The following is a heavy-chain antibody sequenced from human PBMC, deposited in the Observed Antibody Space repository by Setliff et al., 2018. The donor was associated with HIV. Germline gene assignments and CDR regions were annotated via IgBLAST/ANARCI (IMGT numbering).Heavy chain of an antibody. V-gene: IGHV1-69*13. CDR1: GRSFSSYA. CDR3: ARDGLLVAGIRFDY. Sequence: EASVKVSCKTSGRSFSSYAVSWVRQAPGQGLEWMGGIIPIFGTTNYAQKFQGRVTITADESASTVYMELSSLRSGDTALYYCARDGLLVAGIRFDYWGQGTLVTVSS. D-gene: IGHD6-19*01. CDR2: IIPIFGTT. J-gene: IGHJ4*01.